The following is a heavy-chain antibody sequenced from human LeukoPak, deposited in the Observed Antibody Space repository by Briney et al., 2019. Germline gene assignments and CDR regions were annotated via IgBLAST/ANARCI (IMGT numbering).Heavy chain of an antibody. V-gene: IGHV4-59*01. CDR2: IYYSGST. D-gene: IGHD3-22*01. CDR3: AREGPYDSNAFDI. CDR1: GGSISSYY. Sequence: SETLSLTCTVSGGSISSYYWSWIRQPPGKGLEWIGYIYYSGSTNYNPSLKSRVTISVDTSKNQFSLKLSSVTAADTAVYYCAREGPYDSNAFDIWGQGTMVTVSS. J-gene: IGHJ3*02.